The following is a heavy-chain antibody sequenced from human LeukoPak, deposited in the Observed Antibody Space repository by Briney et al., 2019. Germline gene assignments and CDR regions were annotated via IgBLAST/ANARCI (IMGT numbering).Heavy chain of an antibody. Sequence: SVKVSCKASGGTFSSYAISWVRQAPGKGLEWMGRIIPILGIANYAQKFQGRVTITADKSTSTAYMELSSLRSEDTAVYYCARGSSGWLYYYYGMDVWGQGTTVTVSS. CDR3: ARGSSGWLYYYYGMDV. D-gene: IGHD6-19*01. J-gene: IGHJ6*02. V-gene: IGHV1-69*04. CDR2: IIPILGIA. CDR1: GGTFSSYA.